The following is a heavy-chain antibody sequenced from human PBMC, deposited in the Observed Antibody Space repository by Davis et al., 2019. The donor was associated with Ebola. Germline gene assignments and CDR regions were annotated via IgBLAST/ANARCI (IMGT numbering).Heavy chain of an antibody. J-gene: IGHJ6*02. CDR2: IYYSGST. CDR3: ARVYCSGGTCYSAYYYGMDV. D-gene: IGHD2-15*01. CDR1: TFSSYA. V-gene: IGHV4-39*01. Sequence: TFSSYAMSWIRQPPGKGLQWIGSIYYSGSTYYNPSLKSRVTISVDTSKNQFSLKLTSVTAADTAVYYCARVYCSGGTCYSAYYYGMDVWGQGTTVTVSS.